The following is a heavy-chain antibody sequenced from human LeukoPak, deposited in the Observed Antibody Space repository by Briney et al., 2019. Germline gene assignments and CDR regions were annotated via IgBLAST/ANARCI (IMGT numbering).Heavy chain of an antibody. CDR1: GGSISSSSYY. V-gene: IGHV4-39*07. Sequence: PSETLSLTCTVSGGSISSSSYYWGWIRQPPGKGPEWIGSIYYSGSTYYNPSLKSRVTISVDTSKNQFSLKLSSVTPADTAVYYCARVLWFGEFWYYFDYWGQGTLVTVSS. D-gene: IGHD3-10*01. CDR3: ARVLWFGEFWYYFDY. J-gene: IGHJ4*02. CDR2: IYYSGST.